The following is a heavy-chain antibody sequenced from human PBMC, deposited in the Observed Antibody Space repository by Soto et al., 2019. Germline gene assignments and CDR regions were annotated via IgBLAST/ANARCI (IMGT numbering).Heavy chain of an antibody. CDR1: GGSLSNDKYY. Sequence: SSETLSLTCTVSGGSLSNDKYYCNLIRQHPGKGLEWIGYIYYSGSTYYNPSLKSRVHISVDTSKNQFSLKLSSVTAADTAVYYCARGPYYYDSSGYYLAHFDYWGQGTLVTVSS. CDR2: IYYSGST. V-gene: IGHV4-31*03. J-gene: IGHJ4*02. D-gene: IGHD3-22*01. CDR3: ARGPYYYDSSGYYLAHFDY.